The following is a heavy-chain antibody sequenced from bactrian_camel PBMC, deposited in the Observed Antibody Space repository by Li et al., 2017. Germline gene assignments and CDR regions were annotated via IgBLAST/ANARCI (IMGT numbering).Heavy chain of an antibody. Sequence: HVQLVESGGGLVQPGGSLRLSCAASGYSGIVNCMGWYRQGIGEEREGVAAIFTSDDSTYYTDSVKGRFTISRDSAKNTVYLQMNMLKPADTAVYYCAVAGLVDYVAGIKAGYNYWGQGTQVTVS. J-gene: IGHJ4*01. D-gene: IGHD4*01. CDR3: AVAGLVDYVAGIKAGYNY. CDR2: FTSDDST. V-gene: IGHV3S53*01. CDR1: GYSGIVNC.